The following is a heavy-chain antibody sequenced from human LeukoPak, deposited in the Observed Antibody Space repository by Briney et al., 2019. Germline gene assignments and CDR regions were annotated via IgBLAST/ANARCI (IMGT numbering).Heavy chain of an antibody. J-gene: IGHJ3*02. Sequence: GGSLRLSCAASGFTFSSYSMNWVRQAPGKGQEWVSSISSSSSSHIYYADSVKGRFTISRDNAKNSLYLQMNSLRAEDTAVYYCARDGVWGEILVVIPFDIWGQGTTVTVSS. V-gene: IGHV3-21*01. CDR3: ARDGVWGEILVVIPFDI. CDR1: GFTFSSYS. CDR2: ISSSSSSHI. D-gene: IGHD3-22*01.